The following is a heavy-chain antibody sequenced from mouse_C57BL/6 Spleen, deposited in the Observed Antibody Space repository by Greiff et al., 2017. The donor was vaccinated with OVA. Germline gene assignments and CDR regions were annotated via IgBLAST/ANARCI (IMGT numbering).Heavy chain of an antibody. D-gene: IGHD2-1*01. CDR2: IDPETGGT. CDR3: TRNYGNSRAMDY. J-gene: IGHJ4*01. Sequence: LVESGAELVRPGASVTLSCKASGYTFTDYEMHWVKQTPVHGLEWIGAIDPETGGTAYNQKFKGKAILTADKSSSTAYMELRSLTSEDSAVYYCTRNYGNSRAMDYWGQGTSVTVSS. V-gene: IGHV1-15*01. CDR1: GYTFTDYE.